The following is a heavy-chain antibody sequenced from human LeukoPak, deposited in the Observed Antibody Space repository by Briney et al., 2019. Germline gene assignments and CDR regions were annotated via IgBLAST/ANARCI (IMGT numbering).Heavy chain of an antibody. J-gene: IGHJ3*02. D-gene: IGHD3-22*01. V-gene: IGHV3-30*02. CDR2: IRYDGSNK. CDR3: AKGAYYYDSSGDDAFDI. Sequence: GGXLRLSCAASGFTFSSYGMHWVRQAPGKGLEWVAFIRYDGSNKYYADSVKGRFTISRDNSKNTLYLQMNSLRAEDTAVYYCAKGAYYYDSSGDDAFDIWGQGTMVTVSS. CDR1: GFTFSSYG.